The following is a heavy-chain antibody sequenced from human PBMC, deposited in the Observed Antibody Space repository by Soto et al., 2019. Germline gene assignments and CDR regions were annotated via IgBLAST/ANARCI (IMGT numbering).Heavy chain of an antibody. D-gene: IGHD4-17*01. CDR3: AHRTTTVTWWFDP. CDR2: IYWDDDT. J-gene: IGHJ5*02. CDR1: GFSLTTRGVG. V-gene: IGHV2-5*02. Sequence: QITLKESGPTLVKPTQTLTLTCTFSGFSLTTRGVGVGWIRQPPGKPLEWLALIYWDDDTRYSPSLKSRLAITKDTSKNQVVLTMRNIDPADTGTYFCAHRTTTVTWWFDPWGQGTLVTVSS.